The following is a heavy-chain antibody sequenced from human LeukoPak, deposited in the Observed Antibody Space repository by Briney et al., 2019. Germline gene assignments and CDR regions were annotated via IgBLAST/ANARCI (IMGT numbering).Heavy chain of an antibody. J-gene: IGHJ4*02. CDR2: IYYSGST. V-gene: IGHV4-39*01. CDR1: GGSISSSSYY. D-gene: IGHD3-16*01. CDR3: AISGEGYWLFDY. Sequence: PSETLSLTCTVSGGSISSSSYYWGWIRQPPGKGLEWIGSIYYSGSTYYNPSLKSRVTISVDTSKNQFSLRLSSVTAADTAVYYCAISGEGYWLFDYWGQGTLVTVSS.